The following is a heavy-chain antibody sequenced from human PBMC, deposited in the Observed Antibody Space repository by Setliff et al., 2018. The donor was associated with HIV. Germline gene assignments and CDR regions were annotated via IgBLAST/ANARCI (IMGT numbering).Heavy chain of an antibody. CDR1: GYSISSGYY. CDR3: ARLRREEQWLVRGWFDP. CDR2: IYHSGST. Sequence: SETLSLTCAVSGYSISSGYYWGWIRQPPGKGLEWIGSIYHSGSTYYNPSLKSRVTISVDTSKNQFSLKLSSVTAADTAVYYCARLRREEQWLVRGWFDPWGQGTLVTVSS. D-gene: IGHD6-19*01. V-gene: IGHV4-38-2*01. J-gene: IGHJ5*02.